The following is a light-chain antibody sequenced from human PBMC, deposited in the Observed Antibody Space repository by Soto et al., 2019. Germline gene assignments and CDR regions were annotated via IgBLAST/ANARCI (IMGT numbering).Light chain of an antibody. Sequence: IQLTQSPSSLSASIGDRVTITCRASQDISNYLNWYQQKPGKAPKLLIYAASSLQSGVPSRFSGSGSGTDFTLTISSLQPEDFATYYCQQSYSTPYTFGQGTRLEIK. CDR3: QQSYSTPYT. CDR1: QDISNY. V-gene: IGKV1-39*01. J-gene: IGKJ5*01. CDR2: AAS.